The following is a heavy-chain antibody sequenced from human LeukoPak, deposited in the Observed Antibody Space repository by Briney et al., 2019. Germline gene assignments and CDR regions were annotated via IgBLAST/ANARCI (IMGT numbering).Heavy chain of an antibody. Sequence: GGSLRLSCVGSGFAFGVHAMSWVRQAPGKGPEWVATIGSGADLFYAESVEGRFTISRDDPRNTVWLQMNSLRAEDTALYYCAKDWTPHNRVYDCLDAWGQGTQVTVSS. CDR2: IGSGADL. CDR3: AKDWTPHNRVYDCLDA. J-gene: IGHJ5*02. CDR1: GFAFGVHA. D-gene: IGHD3-16*01. V-gene: IGHV3-23*01.